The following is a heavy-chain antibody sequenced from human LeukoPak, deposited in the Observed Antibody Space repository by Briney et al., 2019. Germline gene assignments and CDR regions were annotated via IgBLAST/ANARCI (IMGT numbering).Heavy chain of an antibody. D-gene: IGHD3-22*01. J-gene: IGHJ3*02. Sequence: GGSLRLSCAASGFTFSSYGMHWVRQAPGKGLEGVSVIYSAGSTYYADSVKGRFTISRDNSKNTLYLQMNSLRAEDTAIYYCARDLGRYDSNQGPLDAFDIWGQGTMVSVSS. CDR3: ARDLGRYDSNQGPLDAFDI. V-gene: IGHV3-53*01. CDR1: GFTFSSYG. CDR2: IYSAGST.